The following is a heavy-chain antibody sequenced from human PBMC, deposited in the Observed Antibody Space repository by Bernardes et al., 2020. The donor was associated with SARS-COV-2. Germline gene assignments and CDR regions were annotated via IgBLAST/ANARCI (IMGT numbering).Heavy chain of an antibody. V-gene: IGHV4-59*01. CDR1: GGSISSYY. D-gene: IGHD1-26*01. Sequence: SETLSLTCTVSGGSISSYYWSWIRHPPGKVLEWIGYIYYSGSTNYNPSLKSRVTISVDTSKNQFSLKLSSVTAADTAVYYCARGRGSYQPVDYWGQGTLVTVSS. CDR2: IYYSGST. J-gene: IGHJ4*02. CDR3: ARGRGSYQPVDY.